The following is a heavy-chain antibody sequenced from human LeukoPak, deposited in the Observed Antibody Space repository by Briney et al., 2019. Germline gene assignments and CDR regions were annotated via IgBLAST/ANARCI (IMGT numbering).Heavy chain of an antibody. CDR2: INWNGDST. V-gene: IGHV3-20*04. CDR1: GFTFDDYG. Sequence: GGSLRLSCAASGFTFDDYGMSWVRQAPGKGLEWVSGINWNGDSTSYAGSVKGRFTISRDNAKNTLHLQMNSLRAEDTAVYYCARGARGSGTASDYWGQGTLVTVSS. D-gene: IGHD3-10*01. J-gene: IGHJ4*02. CDR3: ARGARGSGTASDY.